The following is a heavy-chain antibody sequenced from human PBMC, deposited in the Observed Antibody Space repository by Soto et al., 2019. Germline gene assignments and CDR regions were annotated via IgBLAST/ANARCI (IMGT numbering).Heavy chain of an antibody. CDR3: ARVRITMIVVVNPLYYYYYGMDV. J-gene: IGHJ6*02. D-gene: IGHD3-22*01. CDR1: GYTFTSYG. V-gene: IGHV1-18*04. Sequence: ASVKVSCKASGYTFTSYGISWVRQAPGQGLEWMGWISAYNGNTNYAQKLQGRVTMTTDTSTSTAYMELRSLRSDDTAVYYCARVRITMIVVVNPLYYYYYGMDVWGQGTTVTVSS. CDR2: ISAYNGNT.